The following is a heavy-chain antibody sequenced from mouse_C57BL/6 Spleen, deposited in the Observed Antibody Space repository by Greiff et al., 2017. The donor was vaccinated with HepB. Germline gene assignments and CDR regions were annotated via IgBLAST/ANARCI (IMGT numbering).Heavy chain of an antibody. CDR2: IHPNSGST. CDR1: GYTFTSYW. J-gene: IGHJ1*03. V-gene: IGHV1-64*01. CDR3: ARCSFYDYDVGYFDV. D-gene: IGHD2-4*01. Sequence: VQLQQPGAELVKPGASVKLSCKASGYTFTSYWMHWVKQRPGQGLEWIGMIHPNSGSTNYNEKFKSKATLTVDKSSSTAYMQLSSLTSEDSAVYYCARCSFYDYDVGYFDVWGTGTTVTVSS.